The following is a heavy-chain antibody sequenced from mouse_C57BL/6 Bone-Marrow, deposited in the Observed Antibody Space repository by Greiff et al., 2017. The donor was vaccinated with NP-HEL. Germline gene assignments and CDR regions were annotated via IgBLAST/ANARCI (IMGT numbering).Heavy chain of an antibody. Sequence: VQLQQPGAELVMPGASVKLSCKASGYTFTSYWMHWVKQRPGQGLEWIGEIDPSDSYTNYNQKFKGKSTLTVDKSSSTAYMQLSSLTSEDSAVYYCVLYGSSFYYFDYWGQGTTLTVSS. D-gene: IGHD1-1*01. J-gene: IGHJ2*01. V-gene: IGHV1-69*01. CDR1: GYTFTSYW. CDR3: VLYGSSFYYFDY. CDR2: IDPSDSYT.